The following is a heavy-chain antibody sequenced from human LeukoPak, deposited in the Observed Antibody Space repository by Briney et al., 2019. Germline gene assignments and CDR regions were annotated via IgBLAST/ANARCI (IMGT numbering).Heavy chain of an antibody. D-gene: IGHD4-11*01. V-gene: IGHV1-69*05. J-gene: IGHJ5*02. CDR1: GGTFSSYA. Sequence: SVKVSCKASGGTFSSYAISWVRQAPGQGLEWMGRIIPIFGTANYAQKFQGRVTITTDESTSTAYMELSSLRSEDTAVYYCASSRTVAESNWFDPWGQGTLVTVSS. CDR3: ASSRTVAESNWFDP. CDR2: IIPIFGTA.